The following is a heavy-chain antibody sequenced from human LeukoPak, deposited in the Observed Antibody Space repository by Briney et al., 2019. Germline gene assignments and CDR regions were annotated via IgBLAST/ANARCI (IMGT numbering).Heavy chain of an antibody. V-gene: IGHV3-7*04. CDR1: GFTFSSYW. Sequence: GGSLRLSCAASGFTFSSYWMSWVRQAPGKGLEWVANIKQDGSEKYYVDSVKGRFTISRGNAKNSLYLQMNSLRAEDTAVYYCARASIAAAGEFDYWGQGTLVTVSS. D-gene: IGHD6-13*01. J-gene: IGHJ4*02. CDR3: ARASIAAAGEFDY. CDR2: IKQDGSEK.